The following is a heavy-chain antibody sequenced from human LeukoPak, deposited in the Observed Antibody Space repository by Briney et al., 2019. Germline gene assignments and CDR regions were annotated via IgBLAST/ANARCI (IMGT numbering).Heavy chain of an antibody. CDR3: ARDHSSASYTYYYYYMDV. CDR2: INHSGRT. Sequence: VSLRLSCAASGFTFSSYSMNWVRQPPGKGLEWIGEINHSGRTNYNPSLKSRVTISIDTSKNQFSLKLTSATAADTAVYYCARDHSSASYTYYYYYMDVWGKGTTVTVSS. V-gene: IGHV4-34*01. D-gene: IGHD1-26*01. CDR1: GFTFSSYS. J-gene: IGHJ6*03.